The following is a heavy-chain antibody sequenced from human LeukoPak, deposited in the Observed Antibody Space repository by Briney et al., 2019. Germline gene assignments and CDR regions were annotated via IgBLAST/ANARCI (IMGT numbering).Heavy chain of an antibody. CDR3: AQECVDSTGYYYVPNWFDP. J-gene: IGHJ5*02. D-gene: IGHD3-22*01. V-gene: IGHV3-7*01. Sequence: SGGSLRLSRVASGFTFSSYWMSWVRQAPGKGLEWVANIKQDGSAKYYVDSVKGRFTISRDNAKNSLYLHMNSLRADDTAVYYCAQECVDSTGYYYVPNWFDPWGQGTLVTVSS. CDR1: GFTFSSYW. CDR2: IKQDGSAK.